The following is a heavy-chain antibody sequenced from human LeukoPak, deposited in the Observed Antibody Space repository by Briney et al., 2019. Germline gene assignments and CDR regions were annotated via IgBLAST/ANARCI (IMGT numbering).Heavy chain of an antibody. J-gene: IGHJ6*03. CDR1: GGSFSGYY. Sequence: SETLSLTCAVYGGSFSGYYWSWIRQPPGKGLEWIGEINHSGSTNYNPSLKSRVTISVDTSKNQFSLKLSSVTAADTAVYYCAGLFDYGDSHYYYYYMDAWGKGTTVTVSS. CDR3: AGLFDYGDSHYYYYYMDA. CDR2: INHSGST. V-gene: IGHV4-34*01. D-gene: IGHD4-17*01.